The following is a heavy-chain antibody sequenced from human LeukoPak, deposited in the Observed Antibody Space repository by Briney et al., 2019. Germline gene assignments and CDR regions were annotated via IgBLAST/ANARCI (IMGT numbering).Heavy chain of an antibody. CDR1: GYTFINYY. Sequence: ASVKVSCKASGYTFINYYIHWVRQAPGQGLEWMGWISAYNGNTNYAQKLQGRVTMTTDTSTSTAYMELRSLRSDDTAVYYCARDDYGDSGDYWGQGTLVTVSS. CDR3: ARDDYGDSGDY. D-gene: IGHD4-17*01. V-gene: IGHV1-18*04. CDR2: ISAYNGNT. J-gene: IGHJ4*02.